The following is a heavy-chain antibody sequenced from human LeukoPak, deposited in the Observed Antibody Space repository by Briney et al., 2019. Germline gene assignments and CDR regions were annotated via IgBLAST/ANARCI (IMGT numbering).Heavy chain of an antibody. CDR3: ARESSSSTWTFHY. V-gene: IGHV1-2*02. Sequence: ASVKVSCKXSGYTFTGYYMHWVRQAPGQGLEWMGWINHNTGDTHYAQKFQGRVTMTRDTSISTAYMELSRLTSDDTAVYYCARESSSSTWTFHYWGQGTLVTVSS. D-gene: IGHD6-13*01. CDR1: GYTFTGYY. J-gene: IGHJ4*02. CDR2: INHNTGDT.